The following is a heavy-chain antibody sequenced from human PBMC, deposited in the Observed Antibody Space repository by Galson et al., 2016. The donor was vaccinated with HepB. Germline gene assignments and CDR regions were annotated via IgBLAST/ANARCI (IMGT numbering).Heavy chain of an antibody. V-gene: IGHV1-2*02. CDR2: INPKSGGT. J-gene: IGHJ4*02. Sequence: SVKVSCKASGYTFIGYYMHWVRQAPGQGLEWMGWINPKSGGTNYAQKFQGRVTMTRDTSINTVYMELSRLTSDDTAVYYCARDRLQLVRLDDYWGQGTLVTVSS. CDR1: GYTFIGYY. CDR3: ARDRLQLVRLDDY. D-gene: IGHD6-13*01.